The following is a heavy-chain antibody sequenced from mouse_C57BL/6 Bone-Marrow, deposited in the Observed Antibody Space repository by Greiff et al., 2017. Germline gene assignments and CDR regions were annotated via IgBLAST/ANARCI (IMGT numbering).Heavy chain of an antibody. CDR1: GYTFTSYW. CDR2: IDPSDSYT. Sequence: VQLQQPGAELVMPGASVKLSCKASGYTFTSYWMHWVKQRPGQGLEWIGEIDPSDSYTNSNQKFKGKSTLTVDKSSSTAYMQLSSLTSEDSAVYYCARWGYGSPPGSYEVWGTGTTVTVSS. V-gene: IGHV1-69*01. CDR3: ARWGYGSPPGSYEV. J-gene: IGHJ1*03. D-gene: IGHD1-1*01.